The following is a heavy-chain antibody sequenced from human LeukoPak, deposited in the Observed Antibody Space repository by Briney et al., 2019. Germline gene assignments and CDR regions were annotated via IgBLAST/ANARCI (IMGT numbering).Heavy chain of an antibody. CDR2: ISYDGSNK. Sequence: RGSLRLSCAASGFTFSSYGMHWVRQAPGKGLDWVAVISYDGSNKYYADSVKGRFTISRDNSKNTLFLQMNSLRAEDTAVYYCAKGSNRGVATIDYWGQGTLVTVSS. V-gene: IGHV3-30*18. CDR1: GFTFSSYG. CDR3: AKGSNRGVATIDY. D-gene: IGHD5-12*01. J-gene: IGHJ4*02.